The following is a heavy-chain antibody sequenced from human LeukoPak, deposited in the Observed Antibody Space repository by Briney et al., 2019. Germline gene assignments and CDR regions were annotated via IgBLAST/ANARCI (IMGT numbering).Heavy chain of an antibody. D-gene: IGHD3-10*01. CDR1: GGSISNYY. Sequence: KPSETLSLTCTVSGGSISNYYWSWIRQPPGKGLEWIGYIYYSGSTNYNPSLKSRVTISVDTSKNQFSLKLSSVTAADTAVYYCARVSPYSGSGTNYYFDYWGQGTLVTVSS. J-gene: IGHJ4*02. CDR2: IYYSGST. CDR3: ARVSPYSGSGTNYYFDY. V-gene: IGHV4-59*01.